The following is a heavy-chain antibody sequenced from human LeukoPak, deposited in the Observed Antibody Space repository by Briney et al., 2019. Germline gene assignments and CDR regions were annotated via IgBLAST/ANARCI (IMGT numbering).Heavy chain of an antibody. Sequence: PGRSLRLSCAASGFTFSSYGMHWVRRAPGKGLEWVAVISYDGSNKYYADSVKGRFTISRDNSKNTLYLQMNSLRAEDTAVYYCANTPQLWTQFDYWGQGTLVTVS. D-gene: IGHD1-1*01. CDR2: ISYDGSNK. J-gene: IGHJ4*02. CDR1: GFTFSSYG. CDR3: ANTPQLWTQFDY. V-gene: IGHV3-30*18.